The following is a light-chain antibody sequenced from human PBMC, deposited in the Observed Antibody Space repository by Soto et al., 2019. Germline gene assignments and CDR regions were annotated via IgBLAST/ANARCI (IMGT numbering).Light chain of an antibody. Sequence: DIVMTQSPLSLPVTPGESASISCRSSQSLLHRNGYNYLDWYLQKPGQSPQVLVYLGSNRASGVPDRFSGSGSGTDFTLKISRVEAEDVGVYYCTQPLQTPWTFGQGTKVEIK. V-gene: IGKV2-28*01. CDR1: QSLLHRNGYNY. CDR2: LGS. CDR3: TQPLQTPWT. J-gene: IGKJ1*01.